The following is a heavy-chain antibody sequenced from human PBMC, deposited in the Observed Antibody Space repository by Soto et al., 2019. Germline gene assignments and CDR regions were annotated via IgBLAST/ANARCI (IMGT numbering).Heavy chain of an antibody. CDR3: ARERLCLSPYQSYYYGMDV. V-gene: IGHV4-34*01. Sequence: PSEALSLTCAVCGGSYSGYYWTSIRQPPGTGLEWIGEINHSGSTNYNPSLKSRVTISVDTSKNQFSLKLTSVTAADTAVYYCARERLCLSPYQSYYYGMDVWGQGTTVNVSS. D-gene: IGHD2-2*01. J-gene: IGHJ6*02. CDR1: GGSYSGYY. CDR2: INHSGST.